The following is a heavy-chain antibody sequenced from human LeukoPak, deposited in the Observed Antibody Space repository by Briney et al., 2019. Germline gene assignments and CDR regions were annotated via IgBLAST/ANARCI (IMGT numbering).Heavy chain of an antibody. CDR1: GYSFTTYN. CDR3: ARDNTNWSFDY. J-gene: IGHJ4*02. D-gene: IGHD7-27*01. CDR2: TNPSGGSP. V-gene: IGHV1-46*01. Sequence: GASVKVSCKASGYSFTTYNMHWVRQAPGQGPEWIGITNPSGGSPTYAQKFQGGVSVTTDTSTGTVYLELSSLRSEDTAIYYCARDNTNWSFDYWGQGTLVTVSS.